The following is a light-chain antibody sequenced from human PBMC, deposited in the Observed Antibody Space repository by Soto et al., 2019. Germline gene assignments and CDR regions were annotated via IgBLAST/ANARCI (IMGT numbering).Light chain of an antibody. CDR1: QSVSSY. CDR2: DAS. J-gene: IGKJ3*01. CDR3: QQRSNWPPRVT. Sequence: EIVLTQSPATPSLSPGERATLSCRASQSVSSYLAWYQQKPGQAPRLLIYDASNRATGIPARFSGSGSGTDFTLTISSLEPEDFAVYYCQQRSNWPPRVTFGPGTKVDIK. V-gene: IGKV3-11*01.